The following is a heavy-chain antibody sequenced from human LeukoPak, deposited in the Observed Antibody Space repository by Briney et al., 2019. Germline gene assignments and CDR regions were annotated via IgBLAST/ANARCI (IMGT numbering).Heavy chain of an antibody. J-gene: IGHJ4*02. CDR3: ATAPAAADSF. CDR2: INRDGSAK. CDR1: GFIFGIW. V-gene: IGHV3-7*01. D-gene: IGHD6-13*01. Sequence: PRGSLRLSCAGSGFIFGIWMTWVRQAPGKGLEWVANINRDGSAKTYVDSLKGRFTISRDNAKNSLYLQMSRLRAEDTAVYYCATAPAAADSFWGQGTLVAVSS.